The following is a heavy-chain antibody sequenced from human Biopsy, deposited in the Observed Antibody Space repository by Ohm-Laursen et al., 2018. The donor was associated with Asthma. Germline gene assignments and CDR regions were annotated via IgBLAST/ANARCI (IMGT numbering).Heavy chain of an antibody. CDR2: IYKSGQV. D-gene: IGHD2-2*01. V-gene: IGHV4-39*07. CDR1: GGSISSNFYY. CDR3: ARAGQCSSTSCYNPGWLDP. J-gene: IGHJ5*02. Sequence: SVTLSLTWTVSGGSISSNFYYWGWIRQPPGKGLEWIGNIYKSGQVYYNLSLKSRVTISVDTSKNQFSLKLSSVSAADTAVYYCARAGQCSSTSCYNPGWLDPWGQGTLVTVSS.